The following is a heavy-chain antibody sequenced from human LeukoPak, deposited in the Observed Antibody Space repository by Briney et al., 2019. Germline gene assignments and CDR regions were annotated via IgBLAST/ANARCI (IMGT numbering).Heavy chain of an antibody. CDR2: INSDGSTA. Sequence: GGSLRLSCAASGFTFSTYWMHWVRQVPGKGLVWVSRINSDGSTADYADAVKGRFTISRDNAKNTLYLEMNSLRAEDTALYYCAPEGGSSYDYWGQGTLVTVSS. CDR3: APEGGSSYDY. J-gene: IGHJ4*02. D-gene: IGHD5-18*01. V-gene: IGHV3-74*01. CDR1: GFTFSTYW.